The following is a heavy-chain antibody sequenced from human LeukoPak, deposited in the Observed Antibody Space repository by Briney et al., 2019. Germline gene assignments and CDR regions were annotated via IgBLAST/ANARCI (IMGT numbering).Heavy chain of an antibody. CDR2: IKQDGSEK. CDR3: ARAGPDFWSGYHDY. V-gene: IGHV3-7*01. Sequence: QAGGSLRLSCAASGFTFSSYWMSWVRQAPGKGLEWVANIKQDGSEKYYVDSVKGRFTISRDDAKNSLYLQMNSLRAEDTAVYYCARAGPDFWSGYHDYWGQGTLVTVSS. CDR1: GFTFSSYW. J-gene: IGHJ4*02. D-gene: IGHD3-3*01.